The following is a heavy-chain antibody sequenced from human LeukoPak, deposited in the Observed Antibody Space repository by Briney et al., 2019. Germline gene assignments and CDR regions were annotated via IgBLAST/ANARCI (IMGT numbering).Heavy chain of an antibody. V-gene: IGHV3-11*04. Sequence: PGGSLRLSCAASGFTFSDYYMSWIRQAPGKGLEWVSYISSSGSTIYYADSVKGRFTISRDNSKNTLYLQMNSLRAEDTAVYYCARVVYDFWSGYPDYWGQGTLVTVSS. CDR2: ISSSGSTI. CDR1: GFTFSDYY. J-gene: IGHJ4*02. CDR3: ARVVYDFWSGYPDY. D-gene: IGHD3-3*01.